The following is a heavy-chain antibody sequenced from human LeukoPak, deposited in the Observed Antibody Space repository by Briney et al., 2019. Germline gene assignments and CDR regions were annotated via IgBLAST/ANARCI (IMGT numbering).Heavy chain of an antibody. Sequence: GSLRLSCAASGFTFSSYDMHWVRQAPGKGLEWVAVISYDGSNKYYADSVKGRFTISRDNSKNTLYLQMNSLRAEDTAVYYCARSDSYGTYFDYWGQGTLVTVSS. D-gene: IGHD5-18*01. CDR1: GFTFSSYD. CDR3: ARSDSYGTYFDY. CDR2: ISYDGSNK. V-gene: IGHV3-30-3*01. J-gene: IGHJ4*02.